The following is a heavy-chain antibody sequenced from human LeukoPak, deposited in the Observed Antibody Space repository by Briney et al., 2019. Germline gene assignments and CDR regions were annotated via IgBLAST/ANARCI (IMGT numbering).Heavy chain of an antibody. V-gene: IGHV4-39*07. CDR2: IYYSGST. J-gene: IGHJ6*03. CDR3: ARTSYSYGLYYYYMDV. D-gene: IGHD5-18*01. Sequence: SETLSLTCTVSGGSIGSSSYYWGWIRQPPGKGLEWIGSIYYSGSTYYNPSLKSRVTISVDTSKNQFSLKLSSVTAADTAVYYCARTSYSYGLYYYYMDVWGKGTTVTVSS. CDR1: GGSIGSSSYY.